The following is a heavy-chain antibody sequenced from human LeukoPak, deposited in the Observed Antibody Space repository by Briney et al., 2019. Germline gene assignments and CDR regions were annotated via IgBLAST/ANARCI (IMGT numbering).Heavy chain of an antibody. D-gene: IGHD2/OR15-2a*01. CDR1: EYSFTTYW. J-gene: IGHJ4*02. Sequence: GESLKISCKGSEYSFTTYWIAWVRQMPGKGLEWMGIIYPADSDTKYSPSFQGQVTISADKSISTAYLQWSSLKASDTAMYYCARQGSGWFYVDYWGQGTLVTVSS. CDR2: IYPADSDT. CDR3: ARQGSGWFYVDY. V-gene: IGHV5-51*01.